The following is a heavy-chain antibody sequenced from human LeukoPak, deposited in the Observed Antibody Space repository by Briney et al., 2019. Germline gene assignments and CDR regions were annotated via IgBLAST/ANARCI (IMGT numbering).Heavy chain of an antibody. CDR2: ISGSGGST. J-gene: IGHJ4*02. V-gene: IGHV3-23*01. CDR3: EKGTMVRGVIYDY. Sequence: PGGSLRLSCAASGFTFSSYAMSWVRQAPGKGLEWVSAISGSGGSTYYADSVKGRFTISRDNSKNTLYLQMNSLRAEDTAVYYCEKGTMVRGVIYDYWGQGTLVTVSS. D-gene: IGHD3-10*01. CDR1: GFTFSSYA.